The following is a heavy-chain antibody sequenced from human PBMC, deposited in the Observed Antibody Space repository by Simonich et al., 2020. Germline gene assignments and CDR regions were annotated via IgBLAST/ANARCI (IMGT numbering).Heavy chain of an antibody. CDR3: ARSLGYYYYYYGMDV. CDR1: GGSISSYY. D-gene: IGHD1-26*01. Sequence: QVQLQESGPGLVKPSETLSLTCTVSGGSISSYYWSWIRQPPGKELAWFGYIYYRGSTNYNPSLKSRVTISVDTSKNQFSLKLSSVTAADTAVYYCARSLGYYYYYYGMDVWGQGTTVTVSS. J-gene: IGHJ6*02. CDR2: IYYRGST. V-gene: IGHV4-59*08.